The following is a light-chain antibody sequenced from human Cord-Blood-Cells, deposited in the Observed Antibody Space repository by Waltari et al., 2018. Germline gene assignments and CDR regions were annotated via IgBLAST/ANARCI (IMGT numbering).Light chain of an antibody. V-gene: IGLV2-8*01. CDR2: EVS. J-gene: IGLJ3*02. Sequence: QYALTQPPSASGSPGQSVTISCTGTSSDVGGYNYVSWYQQHPGKAPKLLIYEVSKRPSGVPVRFAGSKSGNTASLTVSGRQAEDESDYYCSSYAGSNKLVFGGGTKLTVL. CDR3: SSYAGSNKLV. CDR1: SSDVGGYNY.